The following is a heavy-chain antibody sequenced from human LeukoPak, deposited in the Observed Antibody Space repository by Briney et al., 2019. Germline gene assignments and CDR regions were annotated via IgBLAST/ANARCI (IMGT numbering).Heavy chain of an antibody. CDR3: AKNAVRGSNCYYYYGMDV. J-gene: IGHJ6*02. D-gene: IGHD3-10*01. V-gene: IGHV3-23*01. Sequence: PGGSLRLSCAASGFTFSSYAMSWVRQAPGKGLEWVSAISGSGGSTYYADSVKGRFTISRDNSKNTLYLQMNSLRAEDTAVYYCAKNAVRGSNCYYYYGMDVWGQGTTVTVSS. CDR1: GFTFSSYA. CDR2: ISGSGGST.